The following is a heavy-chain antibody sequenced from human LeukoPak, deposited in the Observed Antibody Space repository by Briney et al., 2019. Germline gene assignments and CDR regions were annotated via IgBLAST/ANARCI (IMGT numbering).Heavy chain of an antibody. D-gene: IGHD1-26*01. V-gene: IGHV3-7*01. J-gene: IGHJ6*03. CDR2: IKQDVSEK. Sequence: GGSLRLSCAASGFTLSSYWMSWVRQAPGKGLECVANIKQDVSEKYYVDSVKGRFTISRDNAKNSLYLQMNSLRAEDTAVYYCARQNRYLIVGATISHYYYMDVWGKGTTVTISS. CDR1: GFTLSSYW. CDR3: ARQNRYLIVGATISHYYYMDV.